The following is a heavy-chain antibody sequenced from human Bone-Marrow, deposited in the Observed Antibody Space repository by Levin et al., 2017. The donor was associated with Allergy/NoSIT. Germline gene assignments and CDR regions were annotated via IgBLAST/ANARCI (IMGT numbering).Heavy chain of an antibody. CDR2: VNWNSVNI. V-gene: IGHV3-9*02. D-gene: IGHD2-15*01. J-gene: IGHJ5*01. CDR3: VTETPNGVVS. CDR1: GITSNDHA. Sequence: PGGSLRLSCVASGITSNDHAMHWVRQAPGKALEWVSGVNWNSVNIEYADSVKGRFTISRDNAKNSLYLQMNSLRREDTAFYYCVTETPNGVVSWGQGTLVTVSS.